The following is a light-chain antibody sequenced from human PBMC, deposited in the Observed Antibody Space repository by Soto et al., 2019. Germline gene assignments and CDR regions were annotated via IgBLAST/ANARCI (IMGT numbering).Light chain of an antibody. J-gene: IGKJ5*01. Sequence: LFPGGIATLSGKASQRVTSYLAWYQQKPGQAPRLLIYDASNRATGITDRFSGSGSGTDFTLTFSSLEPEDFAVYYCQQYSNWSNTFGQGTRVEIK. CDR3: QQYSNWSNT. CDR2: DAS. V-gene: IGKV3-11*01. CDR1: QRVTSY.